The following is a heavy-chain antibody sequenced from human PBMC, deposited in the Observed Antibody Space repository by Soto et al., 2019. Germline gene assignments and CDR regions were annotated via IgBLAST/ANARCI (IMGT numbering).Heavy chain of an antibody. V-gene: IGHV4-38-2*01. CDR1: GYSISSGYY. Sequence: LTCAVSGYSISSGYYWGWIRHPPGKGLEWIGSIYHSGSTYYNPSLKRRVTISVDTSKNEFSLKLSSVTAADTAVYYCARVSYDYVWVSYRWDALDIWGQGTMVTVSS. CDR2: IYHSGST. J-gene: IGHJ3*02. CDR3: ARVSYDYVWVSYRWDALDI. D-gene: IGHD3-16*02.